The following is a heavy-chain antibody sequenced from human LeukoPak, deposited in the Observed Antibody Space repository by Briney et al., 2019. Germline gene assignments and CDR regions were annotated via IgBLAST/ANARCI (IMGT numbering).Heavy chain of an antibody. D-gene: IGHD6-19*01. Sequence: SVKVSCKASGYTFTSYGISWVRQAPGQGLEWMGGIIPIFGTANYAQKFQGRVTITTDESTSTAYMELSSLRSEDTAVYYCARDISLPGYSSGDHAFDIWGQGTMVTVSS. CDR1: GYTFTSYG. CDR2: IIPIFGTA. J-gene: IGHJ3*02. V-gene: IGHV1-69*05. CDR3: ARDISLPGYSSGDHAFDI.